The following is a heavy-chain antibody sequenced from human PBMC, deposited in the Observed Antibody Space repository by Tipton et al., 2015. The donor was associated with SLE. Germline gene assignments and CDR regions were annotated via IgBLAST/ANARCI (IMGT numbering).Heavy chain of an antibody. CDR1: GGSVSSGSYY. CDR3: ARDDVLLWFRGMDV. CDR2: IYYSGRT. J-gene: IGHJ6*02. D-gene: IGHD3-10*01. V-gene: IGHV4-31*03. Sequence: TLSLTCTVSGGSVSSGSYYWSWIRQPPGKGLEWIGYIYYSGRTYYNPSLKSRISISVDTSKNQFSLNLSSVTAADTAVYYCARDDVLLWFRGMDVWGQGTTVTVSS.